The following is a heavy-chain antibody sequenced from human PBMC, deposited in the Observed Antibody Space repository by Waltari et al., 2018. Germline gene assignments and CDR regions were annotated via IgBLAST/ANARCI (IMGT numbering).Heavy chain of an antibody. Sequence: EVQLVESGGGLVQPGGSLRLACAASGFTFSNYLMTWVRQAPGKGLEWVANIKQDGSEKYYVDSVKGRFTISRDNTKNSLYLQMNSLRAEDTAVYYCARGRATNDYWGQGTLVTVSS. CDR1: GFTFSNYL. V-gene: IGHV3-7*01. CDR2: IKQDGSEK. J-gene: IGHJ4*02. CDR3: ARGRATNDY.